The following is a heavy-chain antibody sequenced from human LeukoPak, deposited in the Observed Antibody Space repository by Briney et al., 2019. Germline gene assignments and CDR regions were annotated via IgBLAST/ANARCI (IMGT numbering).Heavy chain of an antibody. J-gene: IGHJ4*02. CDR3: ARATLREDSPFDY. D-gene: IGHD3-16*01. Sequence: GASVKVSCKASGGTFISYAISWVRQAPGQGLEWMGGIIPIFGTANYAQKFQGRVTITADESTSTAYMELSSLRSEDTAVYCCARATLREDSPFDYWGQGTLVTVSS. CDR2: IIPIFGTA. V-gene: IGHV1-69*13. CDR1: GGTFISYA.